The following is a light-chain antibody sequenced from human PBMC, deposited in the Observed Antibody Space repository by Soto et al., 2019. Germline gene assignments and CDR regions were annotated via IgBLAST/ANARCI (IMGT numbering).Light chain of an antibody. CDR1: QGISSW. CDR3: QHYNSYSEA. Sequence: DIQMTQSPSSVSAYVGDRVTITCRASQGISSWLAWYQQRPGKAPKLLIYGASSLESGVPSRFSGSGSGTYFTLTISSLQPDDFATYYCQHYNSYSEAVGQGTKVDIK. J-gene: IGKJ1*01. CDR2: GAS. V-gene: IGKV1D-16*01.